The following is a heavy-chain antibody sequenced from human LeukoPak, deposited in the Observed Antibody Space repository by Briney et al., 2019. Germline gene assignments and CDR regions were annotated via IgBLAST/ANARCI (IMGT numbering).Heavy chain of an antibody. D-gene: IGHD5-12*01. J-gene: IGHJ5*02. CDR2: IYYSGST. V-gene: IGHV4-61*01. Sequence: SETLSLTCTVSGGSVSSGCYYWSWIRQPPGKGLEWIGYIYYSGSTNYNPSLKSRVTISVDTSKNQFSLKLSSVTAADPAVYYCARGTIVATIFWFDPWGQGTLVTVSS. CDR1: GGSVSSGCYY. CDR3: ARGTIVATIFWFDP.